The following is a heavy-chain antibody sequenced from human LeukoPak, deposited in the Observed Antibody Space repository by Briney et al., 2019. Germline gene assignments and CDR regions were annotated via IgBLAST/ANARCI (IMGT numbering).Heavy chain of an antibody. CDR3: AKDRGHYYTYDY. CDR2: ISGSGGST. CDR1: GFTFSSYA. Sequence: GGSLRLSCAASGFTFSSYAMSWVRQAPGKGLEWVSVISGSGGSTYYADSVKGRFTISRDNSKNTLSLQMHSLRAEDTAVYYCAKDRGHYYTYDYWGQGTLVTVSS. V-gene: IGHV3-23*01. D-gene: IGHD3-22*01. J-gene: IGHJ4*02.